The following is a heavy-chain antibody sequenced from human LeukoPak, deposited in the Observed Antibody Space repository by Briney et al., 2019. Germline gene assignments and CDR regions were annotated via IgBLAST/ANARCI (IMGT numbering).Heavy chain of an antibody. CDR3: ARHQIGSTGYYFDY. J-gene: IGHJ4*02. CDR2: IWYDGSNK. CDR1: GFTFSSYW. V-gene: IGHV3-33*08. Sequence: TGGSLRLSCAASGFTFSSYWMHWVRQAPGKGLEWVAVIWYDGSNKNYRDSVKGRFTISRDNSKNTLYLQMNSLRAEDTAVYYCARHQIGSTGYYFDYWGQGSLVTVSS. D-gene: IGHD3-22*01.